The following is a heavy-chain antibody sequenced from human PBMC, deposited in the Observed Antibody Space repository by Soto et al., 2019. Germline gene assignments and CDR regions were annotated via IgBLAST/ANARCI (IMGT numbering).Heavy chain of an antibody. D-gene: IGHD6-13*01. Sequence: SETLSLTCAVYGGSFSNYYWSWIRQPPGKGLEWIGEINQSGITNYNPSLKSRVTISEDASKSQFSLKLSSVTAADTAVYYCARGNGIASRPADYWGQGTLVTVSS. CDR3: ARGNGIASRPADY. V-gene: IGHV4-34*01. J-gene: IGHJ4*02. CDR1: GGSFSNYY. CDR2: INQSGIT.